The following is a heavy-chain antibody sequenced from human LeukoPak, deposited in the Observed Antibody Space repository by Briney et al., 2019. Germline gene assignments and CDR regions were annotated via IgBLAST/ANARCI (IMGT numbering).Heavy chain of an antibody. CDR3: ARQRLEYYDSSGYFYFDY. J-gene: IGHJ4*02. D-gene: IGHD3-22*01. CDR2: IYSGGST. CDR1: GFTVSSNY. V-gene: IGHV3-53*01. Sequence: PGGSLRLSCAASGFTVSSNYMSWVRQAPGKGLEWVSVIYSGGSTYYADSVKGRFTISRDNSKNTLYLQMNSLGAGDTAVYYCARQRLEYYDSSGYFYFDYWGQGTLVTVSS.